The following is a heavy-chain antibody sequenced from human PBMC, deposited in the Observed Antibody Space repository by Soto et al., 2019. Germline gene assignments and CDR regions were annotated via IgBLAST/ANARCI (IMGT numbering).Heavy chain of an antibody. CDR2: INADGSGT. CDR1: EFTFSRYW. D-gene: IGHD3-10*01. V-gene: IGHV3-74*01. Sequence: EVQLVESGGGLVQPGGSLRLSCAASEFTFSRYWMHWVRQAPGKGLVWVSQINADGSGTNYADSVKGRFTISRDNAKNMLYLQMNSLRVEDTAMYYCTSSHGLPGQDYWSQGSLVTVSS. J-gene: IGHJ4*02. CDR3: TSSHGLPGQDY.